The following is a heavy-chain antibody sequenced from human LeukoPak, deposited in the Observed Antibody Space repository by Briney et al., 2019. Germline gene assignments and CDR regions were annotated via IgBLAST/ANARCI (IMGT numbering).Heavy chain of an antibody. D-gene: IGHD2-2*01. CDR3: ARRLSSTSFDY. J-gene: IGHJ4*02. CDR1: GGSISSSSYY. CDR2: IYYSGST. V-gene: IGHV4-39*01. Sequence: PSETLPLTCTVSGGSISSSSYYWGWIRQPPGKGLEWIGSIYYSGSTYYNPSLKSRVTISVDTSKNQFSLKLSSVTAADTAVYYCARRLSSTSFDYWGQGTLVTVSS.